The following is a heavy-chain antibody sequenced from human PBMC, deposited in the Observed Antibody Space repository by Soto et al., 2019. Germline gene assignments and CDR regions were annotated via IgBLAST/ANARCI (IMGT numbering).Heavy chain of an antibody. CDR1: GFTFSSYA. CDR3: ARAGGPAGYGSGSYYMDDAFDI. V-gene: IGHV3-23*01. J-gene: IGHJ3*02. Sequence: GGSLRLSCAASGFTFSSYAMSWVRQAPGKGLEWVSAISGSGGSTYYADSVKGRFTISRDNSKNTLYLQMNSLRAEDTAVYYCARAGGPAGYGSGSYYMDDAFDIWGQGTMVTVSS. CDR2: ISGSGGST. D-gene: IGHD3-10*01.